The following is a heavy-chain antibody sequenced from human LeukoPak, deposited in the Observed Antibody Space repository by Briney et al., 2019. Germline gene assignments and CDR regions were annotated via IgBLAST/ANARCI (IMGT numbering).Heavy chain of an antibody. J-gene: IGHJ5*02. CDR2: IYYSGST. V-gene: IGHV4-39*01. CDR1: GGSISSYY. D-gene: IGHD5-24*01. Sequence: SETLSLTCTVSGGSISSYYWGWIRQPPGKGLEWIGSIYYSGSTYYNPSLKSRVTISVDTSKNQFSLKLSSVTAADTAVYYCARHSRRWLQLSWFDPWGQGTLVTVSS. CDR3: ARHSRRWLQLSWFDP.